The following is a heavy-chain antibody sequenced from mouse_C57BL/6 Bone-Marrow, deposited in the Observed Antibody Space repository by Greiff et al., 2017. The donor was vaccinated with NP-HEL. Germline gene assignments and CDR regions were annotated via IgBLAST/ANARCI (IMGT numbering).Heavy chain of an antibody. CDR2: IDPSDSYT. D-gene: IGHD1-1*01. V-gene: IGHV1-69*01. J-gene: IGHJ4*01. CDR3: ASDYGSSYYALDY. CDR1: GYTFTSYW. Sequence: QVQLQQPGAELVMPGASVKLSCKASGYTFTSYWMHWVKQRPGQGLEWIGEIDPSDSYTNYNQKFKGKSTLTVDKSSSTAYRQLSSLTSEDSAVYYGASDYGSSYYALDYWGQGTSVTVSA.